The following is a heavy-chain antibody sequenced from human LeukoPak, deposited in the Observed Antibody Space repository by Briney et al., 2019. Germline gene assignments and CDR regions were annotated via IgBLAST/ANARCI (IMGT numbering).Heavy chain of an antibody. CDR1: GFTFSSYW. D-gene: IGHD2-15*01. J-gene: IGHJ4*02. V-gene: IGHV3-7*01. Sequence: PGGSLRLSCAASGFTFSSYWMSWVRQAPGKGLEWVANIKQDGSEKYCVDSVKGRFTISRDNAKNSLYLQMNSLRAEDTAVYYCARDLGVVVVAAANDYWGQGTLVTVSS. CDR2: IKQDGSEK. CDR3: ARDLGVVVVAAANDY.